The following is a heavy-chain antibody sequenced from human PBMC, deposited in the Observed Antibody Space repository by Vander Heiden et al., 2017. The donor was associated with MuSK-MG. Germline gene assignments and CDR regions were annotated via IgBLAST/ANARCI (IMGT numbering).Heavy chain of an antibody. CDR1: GGVFSNYA. CDR2: IIPILGIE. J-gene: IGHJ3*02. CDR3: ARDARAYYYDSSGYYYNAFDM. Sequence: QVQLVQSGAEVKKPGSSVKVSCKASGGVFSNYAISWVRQAPGQGLEWMGRIIPILGIENYAQKFQGRLTITADKSTSTAYIELSSLRSEDTAVYYCARDARAYYYDSSGYYYNAFDMWGQGTVVTVS. V-gene: IGHV1-69*04. D-gene: IGHD3-22*01.